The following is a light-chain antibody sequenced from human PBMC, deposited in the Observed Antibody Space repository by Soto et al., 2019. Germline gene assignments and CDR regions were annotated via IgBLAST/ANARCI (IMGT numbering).Light chain of an antibody. J-gene: IGKJ1*01. CDR2: GAS. CDR1: QSVSTN. CDR3: QQYNNWPPWT. Sequence: VMSQSPVTLSVSPGERATLSCRASQSVSTNLAWYQQTPGQAPRLLIYGASTRATGIPARFSGSESGTEFTLTISSLQSEDFAVYYCQQYNNWPPWTFGQGTKVDIK. V-gene: IGKV3-15*01.